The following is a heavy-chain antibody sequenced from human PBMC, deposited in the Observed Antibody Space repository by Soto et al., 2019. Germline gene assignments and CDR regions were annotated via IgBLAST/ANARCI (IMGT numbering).Heavy chain of an antibody. CDR1: GGSISSYY. Sequence: FVTMSLTCSVAGGSISSYYWRWIRQPPGKGLEWIGYIYYSGSTNYNPSLKSRVTISVDTSKNQFSLKLSSVTAADTAVYYCARRYGDYFDFWGQGTLVTVSS. CDR2: IYYSGST. V-gene: IGHV4-59*08. J-gene: IGHJ4*02. D-gene: IGHD4-17*01. CDR3: ARRYGDYFDF.